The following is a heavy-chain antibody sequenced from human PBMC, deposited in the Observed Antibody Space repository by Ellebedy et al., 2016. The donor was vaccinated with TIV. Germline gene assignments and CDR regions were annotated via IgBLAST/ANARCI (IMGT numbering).Heavy chain of an antibody. Sequence: PGGSLRLSCAASGFTFSSYAMHWVRQAPGKGLEYVSTISSNGGSTYYANSVKGRFTISRDNSKNTLYLQMGSLRPEDMAVYYCARDSSSNGGYPYYMDVWGKGTTVTVSS. J-gene: IGHJ6*03. D-gene: IGHD6-25*01. V-gene: IGHV3-64*01. CDR1: GFTFSSYA. CDR3: ARDSSSNGGYPYYMDV. CDR2: ISSNGGST.